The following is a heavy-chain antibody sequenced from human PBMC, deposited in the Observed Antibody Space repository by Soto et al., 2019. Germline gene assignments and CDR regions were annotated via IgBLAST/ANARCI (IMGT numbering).Heavy chain of an antibody. Sequence: QVQLVQSGAEVKKSGASVKVSCKASGYTFTSHDINWVRQATGQGLEWMGWMNPNSGNTGYAQKFQGRVTMTRNTSLSTAYMGLSSLRSEDTAVYYCARWDYGSYARFDYWGQGTLVTVSS. CDR3: ARWDYGSYARFDY. CDR1: GYTFTSHD. J-gene: IGHJ4*02. CDR2: MNPNSGNT. D-gene: IGHD4-17*01. V-gene: IGHV1-8*01.